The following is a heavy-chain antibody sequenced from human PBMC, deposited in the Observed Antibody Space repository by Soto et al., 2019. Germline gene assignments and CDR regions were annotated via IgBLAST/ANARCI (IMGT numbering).Heavy chain of an antibody. CDR1: GGTFSSYA. D-gene: IGHD1-7*01. V-gene: IGHV1-69*13. Sequence: ASVKVSCKASGGTFSSYAISWVRQAPGQGLEWMGGIIPIFGTANYAQKFQGRVTITADESTSTAYMELSSLRSEDTAVYYCARELETGTILFNNYYYGMDVWGQGTRVTVSS. J-gene: IGHJ6*02. CDR3: ARELETGTILFNNYYYGMDV. CDR2: IIPIFGTA.